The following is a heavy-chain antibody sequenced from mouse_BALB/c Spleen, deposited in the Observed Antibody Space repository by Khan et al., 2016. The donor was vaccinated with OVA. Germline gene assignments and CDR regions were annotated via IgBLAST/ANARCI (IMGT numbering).Heavy chain of an antibody. J-gene: IGHJ4*01. CDR1: GYSITSDYA. D-gene: IGHD1-1*01. CDR3: ARKNYYGYARVY. Sequence: EVQLQESGPGLVKPSQSLSLTCTVTGYSITSDYAWNWIRQFPGNKLEWMGYISYGGSTSCNPSLKSRISITRDTSKNQFFLQLNSVTTEDTATYYCARKNYYGYARVYWGQGASVTVSS. CDR2: ISYGGST. V-gene: IGHV3-2*02.